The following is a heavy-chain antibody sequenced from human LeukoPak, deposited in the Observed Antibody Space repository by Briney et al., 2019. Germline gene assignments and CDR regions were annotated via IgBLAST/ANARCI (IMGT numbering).Heavy chain of an antibody. CDR1: GFTFSSYG. D-gene: IGHD6-19*01. CDR2: IKQDGSEK. V-gene: IGHV3-7*01. J-gene: IGHJ4*02. Sequence: GGSLRLSCAASGFTFSSYGMHWVRQAPGKGLEWVANIKQDGSEKYYVDSVKGRFTISRDNAKNSLFLQMNSLRVEDTAVYYCAREPHIAVVTHFDYWGQGTLVTVSS. CDR3: AREPHIAVVTHFDY.